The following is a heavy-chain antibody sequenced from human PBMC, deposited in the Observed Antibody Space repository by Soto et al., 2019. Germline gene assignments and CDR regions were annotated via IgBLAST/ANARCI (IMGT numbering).Heavy chain of an antibody. CDR1: GFTFSSYS. CDR2: ISSSSSTI. J-gene: IGHJ6*02. D-gene: IGHD2-15*01. Sequence: EVQLVESGGGLVQPGGSLRLSCAASGFTFSSYSMNWVRQAPGKGLEWVSYISSSSSTIYYADSVKGRFTISRDNAKNSLYLQMNSLRDEDTAVYYCARDAQDIVVVVAATFSYYGMDVWGQGTTVTVS. V-gene: IGHV3-48*02. CDR3: ARDAQDIVVVVAATFSYYGMDV.